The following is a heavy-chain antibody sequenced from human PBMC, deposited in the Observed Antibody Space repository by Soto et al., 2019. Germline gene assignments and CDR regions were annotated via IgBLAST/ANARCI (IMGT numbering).Heavy chain of an antibody. Sequence: SVKVSCKASGYIFTGYYIHWVRQAPGQGLEWMGWINPNSGDTNYAQKFQGRVTMTRDTSISTAYMELSRLRSDDTAMYYCARAESWHQLVVDYWGQGTLVTVS. CDR1: GYIFTGYY. J-gene: IGHJ4*02. D-gene: IGHD6-13*01. V-gene: IGHV1-2*02. CDR2: INPNSGDT. CDR3: ARAESWHQLVVDY.